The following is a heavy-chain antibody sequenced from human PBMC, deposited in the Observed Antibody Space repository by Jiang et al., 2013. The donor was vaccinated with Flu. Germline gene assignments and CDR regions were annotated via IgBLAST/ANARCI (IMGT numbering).Heavy chain of an antibody. V-gene: IGHV5-51*01. CDR1: SYW. J-gene: IGHJ6*02. CDR3: ARGYCSSTSCPKSYYYYGMDV. D-gene: IGHD2-2*01. CDR2: IYPGDSDT. Sequence: SYWIGWVRQMPGKGLEWMGIIYPGDSDTRYSPSFQGQVTISADKSISTAYLQWSSLKASDTAMYYCARGYCSSTSCPKSYYYYGMDVWGQGTTVTVSS.